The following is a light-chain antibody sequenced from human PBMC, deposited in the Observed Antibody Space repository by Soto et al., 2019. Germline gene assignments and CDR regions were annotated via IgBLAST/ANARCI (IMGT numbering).Light chain of an antibody. Sequence: DIQMTQSPSTLSGSVGDRVTITCRASQTISSWLAWYQQKPGTAPKLLIYEASTLHSGVPSRFTGSGSGTEFTLVISRLQPDDFATYYCQQYSSYSPYTFGQRTRWIS. CDR1: QTISSW. V-gene: IGKV1-5*03. CDR2: EAS. CDR3: QQYSSYSPYT. J-gene: IGKJ2*01.